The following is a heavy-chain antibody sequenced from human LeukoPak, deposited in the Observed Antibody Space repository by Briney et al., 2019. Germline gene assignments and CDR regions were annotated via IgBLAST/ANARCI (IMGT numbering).Heavy chain of an antibody. V-gene: IGHV1-69*05. Sequence: ASVKVSCKASGGTFSSYAISWVRQAPGQGLEWMGGIIPIFGAANYAQKFQGRVTITTDESTSTAYMELSSLRSEDTAVYYCARGYSYGFHFDYWGQGTLVTVSS. CDR3: ARGYSYGFHFDY. D-gene: IGHD5-18*01. J-gene: IGHJ4*02. CDR1: GGTFSSYA. CDR2: IIPIFGAA.